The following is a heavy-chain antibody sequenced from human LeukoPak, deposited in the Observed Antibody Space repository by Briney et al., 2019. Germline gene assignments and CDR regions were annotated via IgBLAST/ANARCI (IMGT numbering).Heavy chain of an antibody. CDR1: GGSISSGDYY. CDR3: ARERCSGGSCYGSGMDV. D-gene: IGHD2-15*01. J-gene: IGHJ6*02. CDR2: IYYSGST. V-gene: IGHV4-30-4*01. Sequence: PSETLSLTCTVSGGSISSGDYYWSWIRQPPGKGLEWIGYIYYSGSTYYNPSLKSRVTISVDTSKDQFSLKLSSVTAADTAVYYCARERCSGGSCYGSGMDVGGQGTTVTVS.